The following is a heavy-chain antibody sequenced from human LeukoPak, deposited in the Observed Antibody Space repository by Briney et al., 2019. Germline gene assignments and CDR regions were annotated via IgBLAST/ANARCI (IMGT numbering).Heavy chain of an antibody. J-gene: IGHJ4*02. V-gene: IGHV4-31*03. CDR3: ARGGALGPPYFDY. CDR2: IYYSGST. CDR1: GGSTSSCGYY. Sequence: SETLSLTCTVSGGSTSSCGYYWSWIRQHPGKGLEWIGYIYYSGSTYYNPSLKSRVTISVDTSKNQFSLKLSSVTAADTDVYYCARGGALGPPYFDYWGQGTLVTVSS. D-gene: IGHD3-16*01.